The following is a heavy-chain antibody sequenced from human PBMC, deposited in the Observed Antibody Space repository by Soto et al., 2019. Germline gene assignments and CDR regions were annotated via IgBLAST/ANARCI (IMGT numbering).Heavy chain of an antibody. V-gene: IGHV3-21*02. CDR3: ARVRDYLILGPIDS. Sequence: EVQLVESGGGLVKPGGSLRLSCAVSGFTFSTYTMNWVRQAPGKGLEWVSCISSGSSSTNIYYADSVKGLFTISRDNANNSLFLQMKSLRAEDTAVYYCARVRDYLILGPIDSWGQGILVTFSA. D-gene: IGHD3-10*01. J-gene: IGHJ4*02. CDR1: GFTFSTYT. CDR2: ISSGSSSTNI.